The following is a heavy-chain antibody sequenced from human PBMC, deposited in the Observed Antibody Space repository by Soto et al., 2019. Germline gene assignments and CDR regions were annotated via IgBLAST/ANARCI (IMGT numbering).Heavy chain of an antibody. CDR2: INPSGGST. D-gene: IGHD3-22*01. V-gene: IGHV1-46*01. CDR3: AREGSGSTTTVWTSGAYYGMDV. J-gene: IGHJ6*02. Sequence: ASVKFSCKASGYTFTSYYMHWVRQAPGQGLEWMGIINPSGGSTSYAQKFQGRVTMTRDTSTSTVYMELSSLRSEDTAVYYCAREGSGSTTTVWTSGAYYGMDVWGQGTTVTVSS. CDR1: GYTFTSYY.